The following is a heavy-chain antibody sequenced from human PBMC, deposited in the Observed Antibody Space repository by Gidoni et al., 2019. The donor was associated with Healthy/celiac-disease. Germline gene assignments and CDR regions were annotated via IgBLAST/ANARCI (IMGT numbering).Heavy chain of an antibody. CDR2: ISGSGGST. Sequence: EVQLLESGGGLVQPGGSLGLSCAASGFTFSSYAMSWVRQAPGKGLEWVSAISGSGGSTYYADSVKGRFTISRDNSKNTLYLQMNSLRAEDTAVYYCAKGAPIAAAGRWYFQHWGQGTLVTVSS. D-gene: IGHD6-13*01. V-gene: IGHV3-23*01. CDR3: AKGAPIAAAGRWYFQH. J-gene: IGHJ1*01. CDR1: GFTFSSYA.